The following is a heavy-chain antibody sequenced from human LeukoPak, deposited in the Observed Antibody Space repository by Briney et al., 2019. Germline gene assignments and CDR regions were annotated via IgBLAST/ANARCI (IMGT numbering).Heavy chain of an antibody. J-gene: IGHJ4*02. Sequence: PGGSLRLSCAGSGFTFSRHWMCWVRQAPGKGLEWVANIKHDGNEEYYVDSVKGRFTVSRDNAKNSLYLQMNSLRVEDTAVYFCARGGGYPENWGQGALVTVSS. V-gene: IGHV3-7*01. CDR3: ARGGGYPEN. D-gene: IGHD3-22*01. CDR1: GFTFSRHW. CDR2: IKHDGNEE.